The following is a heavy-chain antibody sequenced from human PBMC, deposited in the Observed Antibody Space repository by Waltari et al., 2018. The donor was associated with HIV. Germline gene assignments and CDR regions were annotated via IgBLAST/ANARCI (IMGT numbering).Heavy chain of an antibody. CDR1: GGPISSSNW. J-gene: IGHJ6*02. CDR3: ARFRKSSMLTGYPSYAMDV. Sequence: QMPLQESGPGLVKPSGTLSLTCAVSGGPISSSNWWSWVRQPPGKGLEWIGESYHSGSTNYNPSLKSRVTISVDKSKNQFSLKLSSVTAADTAVYYCARFRKSSMLTGYPSYAMDVWGQGTTVTVSS. CDR2: SYHSGST. V-gene: IGHV4-4*02. D-gene: IGHD3-9*01.